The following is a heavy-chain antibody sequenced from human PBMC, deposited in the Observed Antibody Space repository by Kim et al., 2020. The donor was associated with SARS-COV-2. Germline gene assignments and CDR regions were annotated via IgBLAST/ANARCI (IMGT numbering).Heavy chain of an antibody. CDR1: HLPFRDRI. Sequence: GGSLRLSCTTAHLPFRDRIMNLVRQAPGKGREGKVHVKTRTEGETTQYAASVAGRVTISRDDSHSIAYLQIGSLSSDDTAVYYCRPGHWGADWGRGTLVTVSS. J-gene: IGHJ4*02. CDR3: RPGHWGAD. CDR2: VKTRTEGETT. D-gene: IGHD7-27*01. V-gene: IGHV3-49*04.